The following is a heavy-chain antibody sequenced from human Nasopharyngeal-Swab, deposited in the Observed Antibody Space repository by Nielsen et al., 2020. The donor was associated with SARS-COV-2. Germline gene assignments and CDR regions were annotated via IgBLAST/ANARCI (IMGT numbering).Heavy chain of an antibody. CDR3: ARDDGSLGDT. Sequence: GGSLRLSCAASGFTLSDFGMHWVRQAPGKGLEWAAAISYDGNTKYYADSAKGRFTISRDSANNALYLEMNSLRTEDTAMYYCARDDGSLGDTWGQGTLVTVSS. D-gene: IGHD3-10*01. J-gene: IGHJ4*02. CDR2: ISYDGNTK. CDR1: GFTLSDFG. V-gene: IGHV3-30*03.